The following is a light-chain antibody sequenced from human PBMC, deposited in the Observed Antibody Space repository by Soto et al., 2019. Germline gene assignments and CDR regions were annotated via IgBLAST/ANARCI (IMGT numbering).Light chain of an antibody. CDR2: EVS. CDR3: TLYAGSDIWV. Sequence: QSALTQPPSASGSPGQSVTISCTGTSSDVGAYNYVSWYQQYPGKAPKLMIYEVSKRPSGVPDRFSGSKSGKTASLTVSGLQPEDEAEYYCTLYAGSDIWVFGGGTKVTVL. J-gene: IGLJ3*02. CDR1: SSDVGAYNY. V-gene: IGLV2-8*01.